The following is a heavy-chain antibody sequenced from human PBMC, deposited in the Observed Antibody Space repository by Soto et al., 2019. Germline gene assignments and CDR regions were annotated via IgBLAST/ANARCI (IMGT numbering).Heavy chain of an antibody. CDR2: IIPIFGTA. J-gene: IGHJ6*02. Sequence: QVQLVQSGAEVKKSGSSVKVSCKASGGTFSNYAISWARQAPGQGFEWMGGIIPIFGTANNVQKFQGRVTITADRSTSTAYMELSSLRSEDTAVYYCAVGSREPYNWNYYSYGMDVWGQGTTVTVS. CDR1: GGTFSNYA. CDR3: AVGSREPYNWNYYSYGMDV. V-gene: IGHV1-69*06. D-gene: IGHD1-20*01.